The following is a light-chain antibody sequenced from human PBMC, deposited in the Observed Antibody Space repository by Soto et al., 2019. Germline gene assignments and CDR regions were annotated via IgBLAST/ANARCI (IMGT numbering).Light chain of an antibody. J-gene: IGKJ2*01. Sequence: DIVMTQSPDCLAVSLGERATINCKSSQSVLYSSNNKNYLAWYQQKPGQPSKLLIYWASIRESGVPDLFSGSGSGKDFTLTISSLQAEDVAVYYCQQYYSTPMTFGQGTKLEIK. CDR3: QQYYSTPMT. CDR1: QSVLYSSNNKNY. CDR2: WAS. V-gene: IGKV4-1*01.